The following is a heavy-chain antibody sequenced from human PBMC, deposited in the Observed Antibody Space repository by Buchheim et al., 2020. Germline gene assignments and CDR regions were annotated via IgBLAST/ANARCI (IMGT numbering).Heavy chain of an antibody. J-gene: IGHJ4*02. CDR2: ISYDGSNK. D-gene: IGHD6-6*01. Sequence: QVQLVESGGGVVQPGRSLRLSCAASGFTFSSYGMHWVRQAPGKGLEWVAVISYDGSNKYYADSVKGRFTISRDNSKNSLYLQMNSLRAEDTAVYYCARLSIAAHLGGLYYWGQGTL. V-gene: IGHV3-30*03. CDR3: ARLSIAAHLGGLYY. CDR1: GFTFSSYG.